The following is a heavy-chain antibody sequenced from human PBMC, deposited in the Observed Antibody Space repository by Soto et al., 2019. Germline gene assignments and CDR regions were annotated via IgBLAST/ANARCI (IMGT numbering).Heavy chain of an antibody. CDR1: GGSISSGGYY. CDR3: ARVCGGDCHYGMDV. D-gene: IGHD2-21*02. Sequence: QVQLQESGPGLVKPSQTLSLTCTVSGGSISSGGYYWSWIRQHPGKGLEWIGYIYYSGSTYYNPSLTRRVTISVDTSKTQFSLKLSSVTAADTAVYYCARVCGGDCHYGMDVWGQGTTVTVSS. J-gene: IGHJ6*02. CDR2: IYYSGST. V-gene: IGHV4-31*03.